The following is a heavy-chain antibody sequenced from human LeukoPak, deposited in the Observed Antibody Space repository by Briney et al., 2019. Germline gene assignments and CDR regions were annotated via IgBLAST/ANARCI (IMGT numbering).Heavy chain of an antibody. CDR1: GFTFSSYA. V-gene: IGHV3-23*01. J-gene: IGHJ4*02. CDR2: ISGSGGST. D-gene: IGHD3-10*01. Sequence: GGSLRLSCEVSGFTFSSYAMSWVRQAPGKGLEWVSAISGSGGSTYYADSVKGRFTISRDNSKNTLYLQMNSLRAEDTAVYYCAKDTYGSGSYSLDYWGQGTLVTVSS. CDR3: AKDTYGSGSYSLDY.